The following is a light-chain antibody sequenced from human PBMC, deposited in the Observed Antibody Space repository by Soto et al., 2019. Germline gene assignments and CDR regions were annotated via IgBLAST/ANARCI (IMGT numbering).Light chain of an antibody. J-gene: IGKJ5*01. V-gene: IGKV3-20*01. CDR3: QQYSSSPIT. CDR1: QSVSSTH. Sequence: EIVLTQSPATLSLSPGERATLSCRASQSVSSTHLAWYQQKPGQAPRLLIYGPSSRATGIPDRFSGGGSGTDFSLTISRLDPEDFAVYYCQQYSSSPITFGQGTRLEIK. CDR2: GPS.